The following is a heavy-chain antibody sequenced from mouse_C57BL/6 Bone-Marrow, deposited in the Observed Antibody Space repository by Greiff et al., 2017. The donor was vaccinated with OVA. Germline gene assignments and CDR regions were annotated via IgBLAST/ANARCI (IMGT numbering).Heavy chain of an antibody. CDR2: IWSGGST. Sequence: QVQLQQSGPGLVQPSQSLSITCTVSGFSLTSYGVHWVRQSPGQGLEWLGVIWSGGSTDYNAAFVYRLSITNDNSKSQVFFKMNSLQADDTARYYCAELLRTGTSYAMDYWGQGTSVTVSS. D-gene: IGHD4-1*01. CDR3: AELLRTGTSYAMDY. V-gene: IGHV2-5*01. CDR1: GFSLTSYG. J-gene: IGHJ4*01.